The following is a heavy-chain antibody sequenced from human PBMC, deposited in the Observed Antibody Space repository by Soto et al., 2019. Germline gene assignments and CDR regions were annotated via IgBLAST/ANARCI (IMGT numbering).Heavy chain of an antibody. V-gene: IGHV4-31*03. Sequence: NPSETLSLTCTVSGGSISSGGYYWSWIRQHPGKGLEWIGYIYYSGSTYYNPSLKSRVTISVDTSKNQFSLKLSSVTAADTAVYYCARATPAEMAPIGGHDAFDIWGQGTMVTVSS. CDR3: ARATPAEMAPIGGHDAFDI. J-gene: IGHJ3*02. D-gene: IGHD3-16*01. CDR1: GGSISSGGYY. CDR2: IYYSGST.